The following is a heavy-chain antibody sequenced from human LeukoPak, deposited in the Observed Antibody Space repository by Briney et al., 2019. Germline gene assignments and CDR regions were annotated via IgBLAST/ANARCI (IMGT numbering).Heavy chain of an antibody. D-gene: IGHD6-6*01. Sequence: GGSLRLSCAASGFTFSSYEVSWVRQAPGKGLEWVSYISSSGSTIYYADSVKGRFTISRDNAKNSLYLQMNSLRAEDTAVYYCARVGAARRLADYYYYYGMDVWGQGTTVTVSS. CDR2: ISSSGSTI. CDR1: GFTFSSYE. CDR3: ARVGAARRLADYYYYYGMDV. V-gene: IGHV3-48*03. J-gene: IGHJ6*02.